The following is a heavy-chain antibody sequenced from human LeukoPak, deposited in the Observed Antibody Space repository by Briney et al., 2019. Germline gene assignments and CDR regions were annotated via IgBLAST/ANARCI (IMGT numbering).Heavy chain of an antibody. CDR2: INPYSGYT. CDR3: ARVRDYYYYMDV. J-gene: IGHJ6*03. Sequence: ALVKVSCKASGYTFTGYYMHWVRQSPGQGLEWMGWINPYSGYTKYAQKFQDRVTMTRDTSINTAYLELSRLRSDDTAVYYCARVRDYYYYMDVWGKGTTVTVSS. CDR1: GYTFTGYY. V-gene: IGHV1-2*02.